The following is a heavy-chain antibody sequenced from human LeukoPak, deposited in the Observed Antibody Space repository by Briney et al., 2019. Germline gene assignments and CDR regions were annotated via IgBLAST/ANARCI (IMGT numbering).Heavy chain of an antibody. Sequence: SVKVSCKASGGTFSSYAISWVRQAPGQGLEWMGRIIPILGIANYAQKFQGRVTITADKSTSTAYMELSSLRSEDTAVYYCARDLGSYDPFDYWGQGTLVTVSS. D-gene: IGHD1-26*01. CDR1: GGTFSSYA. J-gene: IGHJ4*02. CDR3: ARDLGSYDPFDY. V-gene: IGHV1-69*04. CDR2: IIPILGIA.